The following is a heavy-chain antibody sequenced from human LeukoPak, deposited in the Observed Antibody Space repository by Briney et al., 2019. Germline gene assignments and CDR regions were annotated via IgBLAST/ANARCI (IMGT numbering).Heavy chain of an antibody. CDR1: GYTFSGYY. V-gene: IGHV1-2*02. CDR2: IDPKSGGT. Sequence: ASVNLSCKASGYTFSGYYLHWVRQAPGQGLEWMGWIDPKSGGTNYAQKFQGRVTMTRDTSISTAYMELSRLTSDDTAVYSCARDLGDSNNYYYHGMDVWGQGTTVTVSS. D-gene: IGHD2-8*01. CDR3: ARDLGDSNNYYYHGMDV. J-gene: IGHJ6*02.